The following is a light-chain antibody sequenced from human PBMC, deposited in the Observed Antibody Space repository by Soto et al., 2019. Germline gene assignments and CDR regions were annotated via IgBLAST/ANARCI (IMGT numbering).Light chain of an antibody. CDR1: SSDVGHPYNY. V-gene: IGLV2-14*03. CDR3: MSFIDSTSTHWV. Sequence: QSVLTQPASVSGSPGQSITISCTGTSSDVGHPYNYVSWYQQHPGKAPKLLIFKVSNRPSGISGRFSGSKSGNTASLTISGLQAEDEADYYCMSFIDSTSTHWVLGGGTKLTGL. CDR2: KVS. J-gene: IGLJ3*02.